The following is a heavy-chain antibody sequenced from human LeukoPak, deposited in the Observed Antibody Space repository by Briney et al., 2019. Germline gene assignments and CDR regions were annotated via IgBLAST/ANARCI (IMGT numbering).Heavy chain of an antibody. CDR2: IKQDGSEK. V-gene: IGHV3-7*01. CDR3: ARDSSPFGIAAAGTESDY. D-gene: IGHD6-13*01. Sequence: GGSLRLSCAASGFTFSSYWMSWVRQAPGKGLEWVANIKQDGSEKYYVDSVKGRFTISRDNAKNSLYLQMNSLRAEDTAVYYCARDSSPFGIAAAGTESDYWGQGTRVTVSS. J-gene: IGHJ4*02. CDR1: GFTFSSYW.